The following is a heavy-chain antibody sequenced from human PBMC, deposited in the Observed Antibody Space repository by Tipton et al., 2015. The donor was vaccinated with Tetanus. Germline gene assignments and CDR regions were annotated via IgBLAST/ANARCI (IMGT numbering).Heavy chain of an antibody. CDR3: ANKGGGDSDY. CDR1: GITISIYA. CDR2: ISYDGGHK. Sequence: SLRLSCAGSGITISIYAMHWVRQAPGKGLEWVSLISYDGGHKEYGDSVKGRFTVSRDNSKNTVYLQMNSLRIEDTAVYYCANKGGGDSDYWGQGALVTVPS. V-gene: IGHV3-30*04. J-gene: IGHJ4*02. D-gene: IGHD2-21*01.